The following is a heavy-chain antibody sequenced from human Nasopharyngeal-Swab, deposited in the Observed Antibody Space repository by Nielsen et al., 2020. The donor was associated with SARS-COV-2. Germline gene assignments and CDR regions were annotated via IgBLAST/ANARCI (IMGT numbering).Heavy chain of an antibody. D-gene: IGHD3-10*01. CDR3: ASAKGGWFGEFYFDY. CDR1: GGSISSGGYY. Sequence: SETLSLTYTVSGGSISSGGYYWSWIRQHPGKGLEWIGYIYYSGSTYYNPSLKSRVTISVDTSKNQFSLKLSSVTAADTAVYYCASAKGGWFGEFYFDYWGQGTLVTVSS. CDR2: IYYSGST. V-gene: IGHV4-31*03. J-gene: IGHJ4*02.